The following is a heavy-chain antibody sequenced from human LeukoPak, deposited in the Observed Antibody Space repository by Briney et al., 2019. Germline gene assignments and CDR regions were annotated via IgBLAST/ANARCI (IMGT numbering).Heavy chain of an antibody. V-gene: IGHV4-38-2*01. D-gene: IGHD4-11*01. CDR3: ARVDYILDY. CDR1: RYSISSGYH. J-gene: IGHJ4*02. CDR2: IYRSGSA. Sequence: KPSETLPLTCAVSRYSISSGYHWAWIRPPPGKGLEWIGSIYRSGSAYYNPSLKSRVTISVDTSKNQFSLRVTSVTAADTAVYYCARVDYILDYWGQGTLVTVSS.